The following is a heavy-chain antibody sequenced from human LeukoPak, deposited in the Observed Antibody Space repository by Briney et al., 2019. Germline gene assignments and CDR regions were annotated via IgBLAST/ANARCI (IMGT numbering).Heavy chain of an antibody. CDR2: INHSGST. CDR3: ARGHLPDYYYDSSGYYSPFDY. J-gene: IGHJ4*02. Sequence: SETLSLTCAVYGGSFSGYCWSWIRQPPGKGLEWIGEINHSGSTNYNPSLKSRVTISVDTSKNQFSLKLSSVTAADTAVYYCARGHLPDYYYDSSGYYSPFDYWGQGTLVTVSS. D-gene: IGHD3-22*01. CDR1: GGSFSGYC. V-gene: IGHV4-34*01.